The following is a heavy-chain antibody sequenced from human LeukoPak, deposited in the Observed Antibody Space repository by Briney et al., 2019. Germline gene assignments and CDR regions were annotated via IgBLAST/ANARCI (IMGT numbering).Heavy chain of an antibody. Sequence: GGSLRLSCAASGFTFSSYSMNWVRQAPGKGLEWVSSISSSSSYIYYADSVKGRFTISRDNSKNTLYLQMNSLRAEDTAVYYCAREFPNYYDSSGYNDYWGQGTLVTVSS. J-gene: IGHJ4*02. V-gene: IGHV3-21*01. CDR1: GFTFSSYS. D-gene: IGHD3-22*01. CDR2: ISSSSSYI. CDR3: AREFPNYYDSSGYNDY.